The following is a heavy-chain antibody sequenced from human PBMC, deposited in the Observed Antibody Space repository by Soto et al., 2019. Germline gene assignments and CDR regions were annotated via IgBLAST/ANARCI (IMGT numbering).Heavy chain of an antibody. CDR3: ARAYGDCFDY. Sequence: SETLSLTCTVSGGSISSYYLSWIRQPPGKGLEWIGYIYYSGSTNYNPSLKSRVTISVDTSKNQFSLKLSSVTAADTAVYYCARAYGDCFDYWGQGTLVTVSS. CDR1: GGSISSYY. V-gene: IGHV4-59*01. D-gene: IGHD4-17*01. J-gene: IGHJ4*02. CDR2: IYYSGST.